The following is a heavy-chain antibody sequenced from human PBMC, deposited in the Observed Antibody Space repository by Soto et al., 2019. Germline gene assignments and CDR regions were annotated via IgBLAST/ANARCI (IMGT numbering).Heavy chain of an antibody. Sequence: GGSLRLSCAASGFTFSSYAMHWVRQAPGKGLEWVAVISYDGSNKYYADSVKGRFTISRDNSKNTLYLQMNSLRAEDTAVYYCARDQLGGQQLVYYYYGMDVWGQGTTVTVSS. V-gene: IGHV3-30-3*01. CDR3: ARDQLGGQQLVYYYYGMDV. CDR1: GFTFSSYA. J-gene: IGHJ6*02. CDR2: ISYDGSNK. D-gene: IGHD6-13*01.